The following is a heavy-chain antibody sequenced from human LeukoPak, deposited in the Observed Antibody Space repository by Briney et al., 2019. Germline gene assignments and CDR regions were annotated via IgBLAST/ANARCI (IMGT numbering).Heavy chain of an antibody. CDR3: TRASFGVICGGDCPFDY. V-gene: IGHV4-39*07. CDR1: GGSISSTTYY. Sequence: SETLSLTRAVSGGSISSTTYYWGWIRQPPGKGLEWIGSIYYSGSTYYNPSLKSRVTISLDTSKNQFSLKLSSVTAADTAVYYCTRASFGVICGGDCPFDYWGQGTLVTVSS. D-gene: IGHD2-21*02. CDR2: IYYSGST. J-gene: IGHJ4*02.